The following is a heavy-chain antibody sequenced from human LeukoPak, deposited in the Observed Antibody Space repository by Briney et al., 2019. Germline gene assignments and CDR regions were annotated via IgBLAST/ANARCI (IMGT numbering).Heavy chain of an antibody. CDR2: ISPDGSSA. D-gene: IGHD2/OR15-2a*01. V-gene: IGHV3-74*03. CDR1: GFSFSSYW. CDR3: ARVSFCPRCHFDY. J-gene: IGHJ4*02. Sequence: GASLRLSCAASGFSFSSYWMHWVRQAPGKGLVWVARISPDGSSALSADSVRGRFTISRDNADNTLYLQLNSLRAEDTAVYYCARVSFCPRCHFDYWGQGTLVTVSA.